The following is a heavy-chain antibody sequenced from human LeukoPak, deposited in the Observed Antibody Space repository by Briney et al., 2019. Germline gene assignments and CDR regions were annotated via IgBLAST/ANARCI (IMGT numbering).Heavy chain of an antibody. D-gene: IGHD5-12*01. CDR3: ARAPGYSGYYYYGMDV. CDR2: TYYRSKWYN. CDR1: GDSVSSNSAA. V-gene: IGHV6-1*01. Sequence: SQTLSLTCAISGDSVSSNSAAWNWIRQSPSRGLEWLGRTYYRSKWYNDYAVSVKSRITINPDTSKNQFSLQLNSVTPEDTAVYYCARAPGYSGYYYYGMDVWGQGTTVTVSS. J-gene: IGHJ6*02.